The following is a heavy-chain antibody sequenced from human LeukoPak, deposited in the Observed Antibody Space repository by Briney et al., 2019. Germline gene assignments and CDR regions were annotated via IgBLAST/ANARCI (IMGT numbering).Heavy chain of an antibody. J-gene: IGHJ6*03. CDR1: GGSFSGCY. D-gene: IGHD6-19*01. Sequence: SETLSLTCAVYGGSFSGCYWSWIRQPPGKGLEWIGEINHSGSTNYNPSLKSRVTISVDTSKNQFSLKLSSVTAADTAVYYCARGRGTDSSGWTLYYYYYMDVWGKGTTVTVSS. CDR3: ARGRGTDSSGWTLYYYYYMDV. V-gene: IGHV4-34*01. CDR2: INHSGST.